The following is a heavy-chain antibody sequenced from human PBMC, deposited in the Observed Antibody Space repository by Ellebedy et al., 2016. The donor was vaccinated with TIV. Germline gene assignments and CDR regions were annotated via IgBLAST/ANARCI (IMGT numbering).Heavy chain of an antibody. CDR2: ISPLSYT. J-gene: IGHJ3*02. CDR1: GYTFTDYY. D-gene: IGHD4-17*01. V-gene: IGHV1-2*02. CDR3: ARDKVPTLRGAFDI. Sequence: ASVKVSXKASGYTFTDYYVHWVRQAPGKGLEWMGWISPLSYTNYAQKFQGRVTMTRDTSITTAYMDLTGLRSEDTAVYYCARDKVPTLRGAFDIWGQGTMVTVSS.